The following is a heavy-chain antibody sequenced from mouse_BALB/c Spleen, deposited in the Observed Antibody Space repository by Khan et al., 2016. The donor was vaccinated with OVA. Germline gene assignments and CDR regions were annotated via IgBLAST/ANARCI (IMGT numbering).Heavy chain of an antibody. CDR3: ARLGYYGSSYGFAY. CDR1: GYTFTSYD. V-gene: IGHV1-85*01. CDR2: IFPGHGST. Sequence: QVQLQQSGTELVKPGASVKLSCKASGYTFTSYDINWVRQRPEQGLEWIGWIFPGHGSTKYNEKFKGKATLTTDKSSSTAYMQLSRLTSEASAVYFCARLGYYGSSYGFAYWGQGTLVTVAA. D-gene: IGHD1-1*01. J-gene: IGHJ3*01.